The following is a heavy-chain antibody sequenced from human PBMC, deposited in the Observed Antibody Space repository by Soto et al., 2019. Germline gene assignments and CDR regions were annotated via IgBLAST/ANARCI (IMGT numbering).Heavy chain of an antibody. Sequence: SETLXLTCTVSGGSISSGGYYWSWIRQHPGKGLEWIGYIYYSGSTYYNPSLKSRVTISVDTSKNQFSLKLSSVTAADTAVYYCARDRSITGTTEATYNWFDPWGQGTLVTVSS. CDR3: ARDRSITGTTEATYNWFDP. J-gene: IGHJ5*02. V-gene: IGHV4-31*03. CDR1: GGSISSGGYY. CDR2: IYYSGST. D-gene: IGHD1-20*01.